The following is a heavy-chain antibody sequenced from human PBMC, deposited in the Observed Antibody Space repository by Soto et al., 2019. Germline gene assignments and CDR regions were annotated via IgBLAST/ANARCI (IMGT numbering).Heavy chain of an antibody. CDR1: GGTFSSYA. D-gene: IGHD5-18*01. CDR3: PTLGSTAMVKIDY. CDR2: IIPICGTA. J-gene: IGHJ4*02. Sequence: QVQLVQSGAEVKKPGSSVKVSCKASGGTFSSYAISWVRQAPGQGLEWMGGIIPICGTANYAQKFQGRVTITAETSKSTTYMELSSLRSEDTDVYYCPTLGSTAMVKIDYWGQGTLVTVSS. V-gene: IGHV1-69*06.